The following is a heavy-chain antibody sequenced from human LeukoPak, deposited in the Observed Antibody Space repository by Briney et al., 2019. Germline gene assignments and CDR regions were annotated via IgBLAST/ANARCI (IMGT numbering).Heavy chain of an antibody. V-gene: IGHV4-34*01. CDR2: ISHSGST. CDR3: ARGGSKIVVVVAARKPHYFDY. J-gene: IGHJ4*02. CDR1: GGSFSGYY. Sequence: SETLSLTCAVYGGSFSGYYWSWIRQPPGKGLEWIGEISHSGSTNYNPSLKSRVTISVDTSKNQFSLKLSSVTAADTAVYYCARGGSKIVVVVAARKPHYFDYWGQGTLVTVSS. D-gene: IGHD2-15*01.